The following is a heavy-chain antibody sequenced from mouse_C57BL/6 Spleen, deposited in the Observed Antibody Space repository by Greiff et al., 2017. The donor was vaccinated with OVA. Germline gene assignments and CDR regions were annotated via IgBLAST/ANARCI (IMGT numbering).Heavy chain of an antibody. J-gene: IGHJ1*03. CDR2: IWSGGST. CDR3: ARNRAYYYGSSYGYFDV. Sequence: QVQLKQSGPGLVQPSQSLSITCTVSGFSLTSYGVHWVRQSPGKGLAWLGVIWSGGSTDYNAAFISRLSISKDNSKSQVFFKMNSLQADDTAIYYCARNRAYYYGSSYGYFDVWGTGTTVTVSS. CDR1: GFSLTSYG. D-gene: IGHD1-1*01. V-gene: IGHV2-2*01.